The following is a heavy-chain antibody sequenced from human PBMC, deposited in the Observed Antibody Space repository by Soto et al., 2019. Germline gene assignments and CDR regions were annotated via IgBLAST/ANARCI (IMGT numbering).Heavy chain of an antibody. CDR1: GFTFPNFA. J-gene: IGHJ4*02. Sequence: QVYLVESGGGVVQPGRSLRLSCAVSGFTFPNFAMHWVRQAPGKGLEWVSLISSDGNRRYYADSVQRRFTISRDNSKNTLYLQMYGLTTEDTAVFYCAKDHYVSRSGSVSPYYFDYWGQGTLVTVSS. CDR3: AKDHYVSRSGSVSPYYFDY. D-gene: IGHD3-10*01. CDR2: ISSDGNRR. V-gene: IGHV3-30*18.